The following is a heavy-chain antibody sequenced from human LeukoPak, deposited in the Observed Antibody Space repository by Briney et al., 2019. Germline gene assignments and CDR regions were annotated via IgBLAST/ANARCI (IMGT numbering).Heavy chain of an antibody. D-gene: IGHD1-26*01. V-gene: IGHV1-69*04. CDR2: IIPIFGIA. Sequence: ASVKVSCKASGGTFSSYAISWVRQAPGQGLEWMGRIIPIFGIANYAQKFQGRVTITADKSTSTAYMELSSLRPEDAAVYYCARDARELPFDYWGQGTLVTVSS. CDR3: ARDARELPFDY. J-gene: IGHJ4*02. CDR1: GGTFSSYA.